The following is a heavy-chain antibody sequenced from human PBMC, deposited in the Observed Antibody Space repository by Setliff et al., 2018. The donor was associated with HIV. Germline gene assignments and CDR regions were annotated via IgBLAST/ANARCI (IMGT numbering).Heavy chain of an antibody. CDR1: GYTFTTYS. CDR3: VRGALLAAFDFDH. D-gene: IGHD3-10*01. Sequence: VASVKVSCKASGYTFTTYSLHWVRQAPGQSLQWMGWIKVGNGDTKYRQDLQGRITITRDTSANTAYMELSRLRSDDTAVYFCVRGALLAAFDFDHWGHGTLVTVSS. J-gene: IGHJ4*01. CDR2: IKVGNGDT. V-gene: IGHV1-3*01.